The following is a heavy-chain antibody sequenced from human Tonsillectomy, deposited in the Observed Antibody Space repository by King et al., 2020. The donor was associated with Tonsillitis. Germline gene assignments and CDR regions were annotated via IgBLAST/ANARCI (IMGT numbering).Heavy chain of an antibody. D-gene: IGHD1-1*01. CDR2: INHSGAT. J-gene: IGHJ4*02. CDR3: ARGWTPFYFDY. CDR1: GGSFSTDY. Sequence: VQLQQWGAGLLKPSETLSLSCAVYGGSFSTDYWNWIRQPPGKGLEWIATINHSGATNFNPSLKSRVTLSIDASRNHFPLNLTSVTAADTAVYYCARGWTPFYFDYWGPGTLVAVSS. V-gene: IGHV4-34*01.